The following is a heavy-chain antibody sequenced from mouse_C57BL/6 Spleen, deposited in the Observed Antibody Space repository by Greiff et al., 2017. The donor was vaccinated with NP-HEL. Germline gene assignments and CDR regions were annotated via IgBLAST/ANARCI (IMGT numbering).Heavy chain of an antibody. CDR2: IDPSDSYT. D-gene: IGHD2-2*01. CDR1: GYTFTSYW. Sequence: QVQLQQPGAELVMPGASVKLSCKASGYTFTSYWMHWVKQRPGQGLEWIGEIDPSDSYTNYNQKFKGKSTLTVDKSSSTAYMQLSSLTSEDSAVYYCARQGYDRFVYWGQGTLVTVSA. V-gene: IGHV1-69*01. J-gene: IGHJ3*01. CDR3: ARQGYDRFVY.